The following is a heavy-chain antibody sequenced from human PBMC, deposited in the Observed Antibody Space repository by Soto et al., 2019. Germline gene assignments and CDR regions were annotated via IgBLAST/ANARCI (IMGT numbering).Heavy chain of an antibody. V-gene: IGHV4-34*01. CDR2: INHSGST. Sequence: SETLSLTCAVYGGSFSGYYWSWIRQPPGKGLEWIGEINHSGSTNYNPSLKSRVTISVDTSKNQFSLKLSSVTAADTAVYYCANYGDYGMDVWGQGTTVTLSS. D-gene: IGHD4-17*01. CDR1: GGSFSGYY. J-gene: IGHJ6*02. CDR3: ANYGDYGMDV.